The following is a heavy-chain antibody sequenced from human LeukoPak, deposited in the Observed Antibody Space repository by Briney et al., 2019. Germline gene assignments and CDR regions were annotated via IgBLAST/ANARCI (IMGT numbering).Heavy chain of an antibody. CDR2: ISSSSSYI. J-gene: IGHJ4*02. CDR1: GFTFSSYA. V-gene: IGHV3-21*01. Sequence: PGGSLRLSCAASGFTFSSYAMSWVRQAPGKGLEWVSSISSSSSYIYYADSVKGRFTISRDNAKNSLYLQMNSLRAEDTAVYYCARDFIGYCSGGSCYHLDYWGQGTLVTVSS. CDR3: ARDFIGYCSGGSCYHLDY. D-gene: IGHD2-15*01.